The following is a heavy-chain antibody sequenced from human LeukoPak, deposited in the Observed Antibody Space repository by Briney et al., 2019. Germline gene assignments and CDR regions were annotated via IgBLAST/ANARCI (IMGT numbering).Heavy chain of an antibody. V-gene: IGHV1-46*01. J-gene: IGHJ4*02. Sequence: ASVKVSCKASGYTFTSYYMRWVRPAPGQGLEWMGIINPSGGSTSYAQKFQGRVTMTRDTSTSTVYMELSSLRSEDTAVYYCARAGDFGVVIMPDYFDYWSQGTLVTVSS. CDR2: INPSGGST. CDR3: ARAGDFGVVIMPDYFDY. D-gene: IGHD3-3*01. CDR1: GYTFTSYY.